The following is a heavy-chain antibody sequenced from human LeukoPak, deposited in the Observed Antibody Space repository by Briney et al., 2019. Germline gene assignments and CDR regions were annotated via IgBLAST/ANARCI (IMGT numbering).Heavy chain of an antibody. CDR1: GFTFSSYS. D-gene: IGHD5-12*01. J-gene: IGHJ4*02. Sequence: QPGGSLRLSCAASGFTFSSYSMNWVRQAPGKGLEWVSYITSSSSPIYYADSVKGRFTISRDNAKNSLYLQMNSLRAEDTAVYYCARDNAGYDYWGQGTLVTVSS. CDR3: ARDNAGYDY. V-gene: IGHV3-48*01. CDR2: ITSSSSPI.